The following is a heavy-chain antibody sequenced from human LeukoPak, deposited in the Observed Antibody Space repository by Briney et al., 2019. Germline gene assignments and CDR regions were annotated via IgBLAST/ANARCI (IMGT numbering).Heavy chain of an antibody. D-gene: IGHD2-15*01. J-gene: IGHJ1*01. CDR1: GFTFSDYY. CDR3: ALSRTVVAATPNYFQH. V-gene: IGHV3-11*01. CDR2: ISSSGSTI. Sequence: GGSLRLSCAASGFTFSDYYMSWIRQAPGKGLEWVSYISSSGSTIYYADSVKGRFTISRDNAKNSLYLQMNSLRAEDTAVYYCALSRTVVAATPNYFQHWGQGTLVTVSS.